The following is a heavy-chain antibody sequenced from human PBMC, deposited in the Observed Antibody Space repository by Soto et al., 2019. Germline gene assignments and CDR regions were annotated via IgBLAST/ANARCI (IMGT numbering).Heavy chain of an antibody. CDR3: ANSYGGYYDYMDV. J-gene: IGHJ6*03. V-gene: IGHV3-30*18. CDR2: ISFDGSNK. Sequence: QVQLVESGGGVVQPGRSLRLSCAASGFTFSSYGMHWVRQAPGKGLEWVAVISFDGSNKYYADSVKGRFTISRDNYKNTLDLQMNSLRAEDTGVYYCANSYGGYYDYMDVWGKGTTVTVSS. D-gene: IGHD2-8*01. CDR1: GFTFSSYG.